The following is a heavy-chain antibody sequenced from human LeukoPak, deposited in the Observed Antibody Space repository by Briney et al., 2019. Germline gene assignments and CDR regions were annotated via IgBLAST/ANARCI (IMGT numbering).Heavy chain of an antibody. CDR1: GFTVSSNY. J-gene: IGHJ4*02. CDR3: ASGAISSGYRLAY. D-gene: IGHD3-22*01. Sequence: GGSLRLSCAVSGFTVSSNYMSWVRQAPGKGLEWVSAIYSGDRTNYADSVKGRFTIPRDNSKNTLYLQMNSLRVEDTAVYYCASGAISSGYRLAYWGQGTLVTVSS. V-gene: IGHV3-53*01. CDR2: IYSGDRT.